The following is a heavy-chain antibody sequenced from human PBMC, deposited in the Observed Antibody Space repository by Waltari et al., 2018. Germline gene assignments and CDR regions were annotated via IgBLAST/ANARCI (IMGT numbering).Heavy chain of an antibody. CDR3: AKDRSASYNYFYGLGG. CDR2: ISYDASNK. D-gene: IGHD6-25*01. CDR1: GFTFSDFA. J-gene: IGHJ6*02. V-gene: IGHV3-30*18. Sequence: QVQLVESGGGVVRPGRSLRLSCAASGFTFSDFAMHWVRQAPGKGLEGVELISYDASNKDYADSVKGRFTISRDSSTKTIYLQMNSLRAEDTAVYYCAKDRSASYNYFYGLGGWGQGTTVSVSS.